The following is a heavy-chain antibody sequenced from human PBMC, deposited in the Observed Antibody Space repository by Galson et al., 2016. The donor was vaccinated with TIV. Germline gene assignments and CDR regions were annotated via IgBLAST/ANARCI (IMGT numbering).Heavy chain of an antibody. CDR2: INPNSGGT. V-gene: IGHV1-2*02. CDR1: GYTFTDYY. CDR3: ARDDGSTSGSNF. Sequence: SVKVSCKASGYTFTDYYVHWVRQAPGQGLERMGWINPNSGGTIYAQKFQGRVTMTRDTSISTAFMEVKKLRYDDTALYFCARDDGSTSGSNFWGQGTLVTVSS. J-gene: IGHJ4*02. D-gene: IGHD3-22*01.